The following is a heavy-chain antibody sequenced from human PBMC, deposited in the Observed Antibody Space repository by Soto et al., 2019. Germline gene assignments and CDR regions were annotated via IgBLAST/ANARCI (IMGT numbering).Heavy chain of an antibody. D-gene: IGHD3-22*01. Sequence: QVQLQESGPGLVKPSQTLSLTCTVSGGSISGGNYYWSWIRQHPGKGLEWIGYIYYSGSTYYNPSLKRRVTISVDTSKYQCSLKLSSVTAADTAVYYCARTSYDSSGTAADPWGQGTLVTVSS. J-gene: IGHJ5*02. CDR1: GGSISGGNYY. CDR2: IYYSGST. CDR3: ARTSYDSSGTAADP. V-gene: IGHV4-31*03.